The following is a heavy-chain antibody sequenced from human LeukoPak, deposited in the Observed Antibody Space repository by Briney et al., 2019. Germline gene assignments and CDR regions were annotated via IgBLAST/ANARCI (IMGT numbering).Heavy chain of an antibody. CDR1: GYSISSGYY. CDR3: ARQDGPRIFDY. CDR2: IYRSGTT. Sequence: SETLSLTCAVSGYSISSGYYWGWIRQPPGKGLEWIGNIYRSGTTYYNPSLKSRVTISVDTSKNQFSLKLTSVTAADAAVYYCARQDGPRIFDYWGQGTQVTVSS. J-gene: IGHJ4*02. D-gene: IGHD2-15*01. V-gene: IGHV4-38-2*01.